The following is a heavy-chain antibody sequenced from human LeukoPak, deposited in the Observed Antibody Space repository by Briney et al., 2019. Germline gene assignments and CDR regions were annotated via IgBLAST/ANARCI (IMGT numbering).Heavy chain of an antibody. V-gene: IGHV3-33*03. CDR1: GFTFSSYG. J-gene: IGHJ4*02. Sequence: PGRSLRLSCAASGFTFSSYGMHWVRQAPGKGLEWVAVIWFDGSNKYYADSVKGRFTISRDNAKRSLFLQMNSLRVEDTAVYYCARTMWGFDYWGQGTLVTVSS. D-gene: IGHD7-27*01. CDR2: IWFDGSNK. CDR3: ARTMWGFDY.